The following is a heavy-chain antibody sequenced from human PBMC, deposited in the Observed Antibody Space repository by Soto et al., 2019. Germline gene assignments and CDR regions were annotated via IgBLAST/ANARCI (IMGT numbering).Heavy chain of an antibody. D-gene: IGHD6-13*01. CDR2: ISYAGSNK. CDR3: ANRGTGYSRSWIDY. V-gene: IGHV3-30*18. Sequence: QVQLVESGGGVVQPGRSLRLSCAASGFTFSSYGMHWVRQAPGKGLEWVAVISYAGSNKYYAVSVKGRFTISRDNSKNTLYRQMNSLRAEDTAVYYCANRGTGYSRSWIDYWGQGTLVTVSS. J-gene: IGHJ4*02. CDR1: GFTFSSYG.